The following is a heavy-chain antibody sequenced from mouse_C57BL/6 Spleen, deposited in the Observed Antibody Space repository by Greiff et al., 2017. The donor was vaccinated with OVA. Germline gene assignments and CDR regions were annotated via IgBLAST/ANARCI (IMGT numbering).Heavy chain of an antibody. D-gene: IGHD1-1*01. CDR2: ISYDGSN. J-gene: IGHJ2*01. CDR1: GYSITSGYY. CDR3: LVVATDYFDY. V-gene: IGHV3-6*01. Sequence: EVQLQESGPGLVKPSQSLSLTCSVTGYSITSGYYWNWIRQFPGNKLEWMGYISYDGSNNYNPSLKNRISITRDTSKNQFFLKLNSVTTEDTATYYCLVVATDYFDYWGQGTTLTVSS.